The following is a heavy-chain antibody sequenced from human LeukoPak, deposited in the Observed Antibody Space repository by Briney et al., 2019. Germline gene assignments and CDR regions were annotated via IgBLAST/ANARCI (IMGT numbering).Heavy chain of an antibody. CDR1: GGTFSSYA. Sequence: SVKVSCKASGGTFSSYAISWVRQAPGQGLEWMGRIIPIFGTANYAQKFQGRVTITTDESTSTAYMELRSLRSEDTAVYYCANCSGSYYNVGWFDPWGQGTLVTVSS. CDR2: IIPIFGTA. V-gene: IGHV1-69*05. D-gene: IGHD3-10*02. CDR3: ANCSGSYYNVGWFDP. J-gene: IGHJ5*02.